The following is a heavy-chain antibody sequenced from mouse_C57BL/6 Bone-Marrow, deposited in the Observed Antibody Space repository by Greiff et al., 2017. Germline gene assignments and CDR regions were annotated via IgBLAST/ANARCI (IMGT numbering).Heavy chain of an antibody. V-gene: IGHV5-17*01. CDR2: ISSGSSTI. D-gene: IGHD4-1*01. J-gene: IGHJ2*01. CDR1: GFTFSDYG. CDR3: ERGVGLYDFDY. Sequence: EVMLVESGGGLVKPGGSLKLSCAASGFTFSDYGMHWVRQAPEKGLEWVAYISSGSSTIYYADTVKGRFTISRDNAKNTRFLQMTSLRSEDTAMYYCERGVGLYDFDYWGQGTTLTVSS.